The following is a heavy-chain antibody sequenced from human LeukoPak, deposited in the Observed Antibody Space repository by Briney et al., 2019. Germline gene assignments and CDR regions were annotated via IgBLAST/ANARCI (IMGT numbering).Heavy chain of an antibody. Sequence: SETLSLTCAVSGYSISSGYYWGWIRQPPGKGLEWIGSIYHSGSTYYNPSLKSRVTISVDTSKNQFSLKLSSVPAADTAVYYCARRDTYYDFWSGYHNWFDPWRQGTLVTVSS. J-gene: IGHJ5*02. V-gene: IGHV4-38-2*01. CDR1: GYSISSGYY. CDR2: IYHSGST. D-gene: IGHD3-3*01. CDR3: ARRDTYYDFWSGYHNWFDP.